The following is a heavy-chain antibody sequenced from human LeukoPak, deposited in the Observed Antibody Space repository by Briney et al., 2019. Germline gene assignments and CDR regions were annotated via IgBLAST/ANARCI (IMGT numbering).Heavy chain of an antibody. V-gene: IGHV4-59*11. CDR3: ARINSGWYFDY. J-gene: IGHJ4*02. CDR1: GGSISSHH. Sequence: SETLSLTCIVSGGSISSHHWTWIRQPPGKGLEYIGYIYYSGNTNYNPSPKSRVTISVDRSKNQFSLKLTSVTAEDTAVYYCARINSGWYFDYWGQGTLVTVSS. CDR2: IYYSGNT. D-gene: IGHD6-19*01.